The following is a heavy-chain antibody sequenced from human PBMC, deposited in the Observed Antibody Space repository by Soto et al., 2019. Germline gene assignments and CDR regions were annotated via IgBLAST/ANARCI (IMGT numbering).Heavy chain of an antibody. CDR2: MYSSGIT. CDR1: GGSINNYY. Sequence: PSETLFLTCSIFGGSINNYYWSWIRLPPGKGFEWIAYMYSSGITDYNPSLKTRVSISLDTSNFQFSLKLRSVTAADSAVYFCARVSNDYGGSGAFDYWGQGALVTVSS. J-gene: IGHJ4*02. D-gene: IGHD4-17*01. V-gene: IGHV4-59*01. CDR3: ARVSNDYGGSGAFDY.